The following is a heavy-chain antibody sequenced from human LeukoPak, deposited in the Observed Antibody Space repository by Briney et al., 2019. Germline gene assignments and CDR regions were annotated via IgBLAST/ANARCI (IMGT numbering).Heavy chain of an antibody. V-gene: IGHV1-18*01. CDR2: ISAYNGNT. CDR1: GYTFTGYG. J-gene: IGHJ4*02. CDR3: ARYIAVAGMVDY. Sequence: ASVKVSCKASGYTFTGYGISWVRQAPGQGLEWMGWISAYNGNTNYAQKLQGRVTMTTDTSTSTAYMELRSLRSDDTAVYYCARYIAVAGMVDYWAQGTLVTVSS. D-gene: IGHD6-19*01.